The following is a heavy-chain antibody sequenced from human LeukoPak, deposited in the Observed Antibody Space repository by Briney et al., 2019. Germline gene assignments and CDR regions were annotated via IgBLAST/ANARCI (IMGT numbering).Heavy chain of an antibody. J-gene: IGHJ4*02. D-gene: IGHD5-18*01. CDR2: ISHSGST. CDR3: ARAPGGQLWGRGRHRFDY. V-gene: IGHV4-34*01. Sequence: SETLSLTCAVYGGSFSGYYWSWIRQPPGKGLEWLGEISHSGSTNYNPSLKSRVTISVDTSKNQFSRKLSSVTAADTAVYYCARAPGGQLWGRGRHRFDYWGQGTLVTVSS. CDR1: GGSFSGYY.